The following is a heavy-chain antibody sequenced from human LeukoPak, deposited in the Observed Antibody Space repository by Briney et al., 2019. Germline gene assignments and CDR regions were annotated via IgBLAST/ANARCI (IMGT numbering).Heavy chain of an antibody. CDR3: ARDTFGGYCSSTSHRTYNWFDP. V-gene: IGHV4-61*02. CDR1: GGSISSGSYY. J-gene: IGHJ5*02. D-gene: IGHD2-2*01. Sequence: SETLSLTCTVSGGSISSGSYYWSWIRQPAGKGLEWIGRIYTSGSTNYNPSLKSRVTISVDTSKNQFSLKRSSVTAADTAVYYWARDTFGGYCSSTSHRTYNWFDPWGQGTLVTVSS. CDR2: IYTSGST.